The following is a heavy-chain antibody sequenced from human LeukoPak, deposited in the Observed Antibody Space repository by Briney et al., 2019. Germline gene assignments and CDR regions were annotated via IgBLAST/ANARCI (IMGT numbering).Heavy chain of an antibody. D-gene: IGHD4-17*01. V-gene: IGHV3-74*01. J-gene: IGHJ6*02. Sequence: GGSLRLSCAASVFTFSSYWMHWVRQAPGKGLVWGSRINSDGSSTSYADSVKGRFTISRDNAKNTLYLQMNSLRAEDTAVYYCARGVTVTTYYYYGMDVWGQGTTVTVSS. CDR2: INSDGSST. CDR1: VFTFSSYW. CDR3: ARGVTVTTYYYYGMDV.